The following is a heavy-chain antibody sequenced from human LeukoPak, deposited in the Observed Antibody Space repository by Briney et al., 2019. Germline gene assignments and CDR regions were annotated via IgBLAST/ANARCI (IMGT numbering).Heavy chain of an antibody. CDR2: IYYTGDT. J-gene: IGHJ1*01. D-gene: IGHD6-13*01. Sequence: PSETLSLTCAVSDSSMSNFYWSWIRQPPGKGLEWIGNIYYTGDTNYSPSLKSRVTISVDMSKNHFSLRLTSVTAADTAVYYCARAWSSSWHKTGYFQLWGQGTLVTVSS. CDR1: DSSMSNFY. CDR3: ARAWSSSWHKTGYFQL. V-gene: IGHV4-59*01.